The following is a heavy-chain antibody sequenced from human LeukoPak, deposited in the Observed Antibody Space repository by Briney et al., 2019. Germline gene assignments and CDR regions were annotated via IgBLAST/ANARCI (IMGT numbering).Heavy chain of an antibody. CDR3: ARSGITISGLVLDAFDI. J-gene: IGHJ3*02. CDR2: VYNNRNT. D-gene: IGHD3-3*01. Sequence: SETLSLTCTVPSGSISSYYWSSIRQPAGKGLEWIGRVYNNRNTNYKPSRNSRVTMSADTSKNQFSLKLSSVTAADTAVYYCARSGITISGLVLDAFDIWGQGTMVTVSS. V-gene: IGHV4-4*07. CDR1: SGSISSYY.